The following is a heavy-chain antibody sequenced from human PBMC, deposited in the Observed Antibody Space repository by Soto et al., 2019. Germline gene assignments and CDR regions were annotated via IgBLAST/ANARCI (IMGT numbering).Heavy chain of an antibody. CDR3: ARAILNVGPRANDGLDV. J-gene: IGHJ3*01. V-gene: IGHV1-3*01. Sequence: QVQLVQSGAEVKKPGASVTISCQASGFPFSDTLINCVRQGPGPRLGWMGWINPANGNTRYSESFQGRVSNSRLSAASTVYVALSDLTTEDTAVYCCARAILNVGPRANDGLDVWGQVTLITVAS. D-gene: IGHD1-1*01. CDR1: GFPFSDTL. CDR2: INPANGNT.